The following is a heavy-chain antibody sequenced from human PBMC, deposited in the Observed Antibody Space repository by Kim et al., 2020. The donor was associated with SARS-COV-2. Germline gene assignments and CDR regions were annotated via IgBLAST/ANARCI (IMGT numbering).Heavy chain of an antibody. J-gene: IGHJ4*02. CDR1: GGSISSYY. CDR3: AREETAATTRSFAY. Sequence: SETLSLTCTVSGGSISSYYWTWIRQPAGKGLEWIGRFYTSGSTNYNTSLKSRVIMSIDTSKNQFSLKLSSVTAADTAVYYCAREETAATTRSFAYWGQGTLVTVS. CDR2: FYTSGST. V-gene: IGHV4-4*07. D-gene: IGHD1-7*01.